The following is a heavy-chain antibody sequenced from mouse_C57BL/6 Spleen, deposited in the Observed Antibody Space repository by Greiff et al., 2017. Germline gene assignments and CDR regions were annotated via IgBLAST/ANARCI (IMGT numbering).Heavy chain of an antibody. CDR1: GYSITSGYY. CDR3: ARDLYEGFDY. V-gene: IGHV3-6*01. Sequence: VQLKESGPGLVKPSQSLSLTCSVTGYSITSGYYWNWIRQFPGNKLEWMGYISYDGSNNYNPSLKNRISITRDTSKNQFFLKLNSVTTEDTATYYCARDLYEGFDYWGQGTTLTVAS. D-gene: IGHD2-3*01. CDR2: ISYDGSN. J-gene: IGHJ2*01.